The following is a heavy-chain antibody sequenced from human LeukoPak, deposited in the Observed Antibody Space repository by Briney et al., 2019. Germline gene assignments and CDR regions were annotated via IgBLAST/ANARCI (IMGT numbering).Heavy chain of an antibody. CDR1: GFSFSSYA. CDR3: AKAHDSSGYWFY. Sequence: GGSLRLSCAASGFSFSSYAMSWVRQAPGKGLEWVSAISGSGGSTYYADSVKGRFTISRDNSKNTLYLQMNSLRAEDTAVYYCAKAHDSSGYWFYWGQGTLVTVSS. J-gene: IGHJ4*02. D-gene: IGHD3-22*01. V-gene: IGHV3-23*01. CDR2: ISGSGGST.